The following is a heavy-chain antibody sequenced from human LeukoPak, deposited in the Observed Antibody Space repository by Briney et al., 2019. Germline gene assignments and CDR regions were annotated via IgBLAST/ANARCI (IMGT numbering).Heavy chain of an antibody. D-gene: IGHD6-19*01. Sequence: PGGSLPLSCAASGFTFSSYSMSWVRQAPGKGLEWVSSITTSSTYISYADSVKGRFTISRDNAKNSLYLQMNSLRAEDTAVYYCARGKYSSGWFDYWGQGALV. CDR2: ITTSSTYI. CDR1: GFTFSSYS. J-gene: IGHJ4*02. V-gene: IGHV3-21*01. CDR3: ARGKYSSGWFDY.